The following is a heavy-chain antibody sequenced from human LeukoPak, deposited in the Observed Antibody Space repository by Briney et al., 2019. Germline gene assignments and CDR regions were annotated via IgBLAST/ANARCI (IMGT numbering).Heavy chain of an antibody. CDR3: ARDVGLRLGELSLHYYFDY. D-gene: IGHD3-16*02. V-gene: IGHV1-2*02. Sequence: ASVKVSCKASGYTFTGYYMHWVRQAPGQGLEWMGWINPNSGGTNYAQKFQGRVTMTRDTSISTAYMELSRLRSDDTAVYYCARDVGLRLGELSLHYYFDYWGQGTLVTVS. CDR1: GYTFTGYY. J-gene: IGHJ4*02. CDR2: INPNSGGT.